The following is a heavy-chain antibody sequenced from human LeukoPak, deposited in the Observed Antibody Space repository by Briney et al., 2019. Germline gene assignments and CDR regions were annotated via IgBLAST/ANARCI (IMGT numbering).Heavy chain of an antibody. CDR2: ISSSSSTI. CDR1: GFTFSTYS. CDR3: ARGPSGCHNT. J-gene: IGHJ4*02. D-gene: IGHD5-12*01. Sequence: PGGSLRLSCAASGFTFSTYSMNWVRQAPGKGLEWVSYISSSSSTIYYADSVKGRFTISRDNAKNSLYLQINSLRAEDTAVYYCARGPSGCHNTGGQGTLVTVSS. V-gene: IGHV3-48*01.